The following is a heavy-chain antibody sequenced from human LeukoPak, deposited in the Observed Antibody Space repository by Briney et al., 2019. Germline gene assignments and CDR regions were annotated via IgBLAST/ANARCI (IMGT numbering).Heavy chain of an antibody. CDR3: ASSHGGQLLDY. D-gene: IGHD2-2*01. J-gene: IGHJ4*02. V-gene: IGHV1-69*13. CDR1: GYTFTSYY. Sequence: ASVKVSCKASGYTFTSYYMHWVRQAPGQGLEWMGGIIPIFGTANYAQKFQGRVTITADESTSTAYMELSSLRSEDTAVYYCASSHGGQLLDYWGQGTLVTVSS. CDR2: IIPIFGTA.